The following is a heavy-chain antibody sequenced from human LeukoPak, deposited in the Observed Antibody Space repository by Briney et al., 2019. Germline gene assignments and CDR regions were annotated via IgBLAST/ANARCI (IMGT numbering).Heavy chain of an antibody. CDR3: AKVLPIYFSPSSWFDP. J-gene: IGHJ5*02. V-gene: IGHV3-23*01. CDR2: VSRSGENT. D-gene: IGHD3-3*01. CDR1: GFILSSYA. Sequence: GGSLRLSCAASGFILSSYAMSCVRQAPGKGLGWVSAVSRSGENTYYADPVKGRFTISRDNSNNTLYLQMNSLRAEDTAVYYCAKVLPIYFSPSSWFDPWGQGTLVTVSS.